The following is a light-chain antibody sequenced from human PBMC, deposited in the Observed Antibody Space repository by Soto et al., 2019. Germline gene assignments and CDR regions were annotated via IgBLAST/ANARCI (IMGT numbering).Light chain of an antibody. CDR2: KTS. Sequence: DIQMTQSPSTLSASVGDRVTITCRASQSISSWLAWYQQKPGKAPNLLIYKTSSLESGVPSRFSGSGSGTEFTLTVNSLQPDDFAPDYCQQYDSYPLTFGGGTKVEIK. CDR1: QSISSW. J-gene: IGKJ4*02. CDR3: QQYDSYPLT. V-gene: IGKV1-5*03.